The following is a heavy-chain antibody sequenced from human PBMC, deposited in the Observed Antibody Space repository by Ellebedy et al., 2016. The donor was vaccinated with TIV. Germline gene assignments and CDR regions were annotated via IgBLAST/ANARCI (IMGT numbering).Heavy chain of an antibody. V-gene: IGHV1-3*04. D-gene: IGHD3-3*01. Sequence: ASVKVSCXTSDYNYIDFGIGWVRQAPGQGPEWMGWINTGNGNTKYSQRFQGRVTITSDTSATTAYMELSSLRSEDTAIYYCATREWVDPMDVWGQGTTVTVSS. J-gene: IGHJ6*02. CDR3: ATREWVDPMDV. CDR2: INTGNGNT. CDR1: DYNYIDFG.